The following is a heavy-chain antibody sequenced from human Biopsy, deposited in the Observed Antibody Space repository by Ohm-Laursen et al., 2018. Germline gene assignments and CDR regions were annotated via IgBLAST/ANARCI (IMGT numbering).Heavy chain of an antibody. D-gene: IGHD2-15*01. V-gene: IGHV4-39*01. Sequence: SDTLSLTCTVSGGSISSNYYYWGWIRQPPGKGLEWIGSIYYRGNTNYNPSLKGRVTISVDTSKNQFSLKLSSATAADTAVFYCARHGSQGYCTGGSCVDYWGQGALVTVSS. J-gene: IGHJ4*02. CDR2: IYYRGNT. CDR3: ARHGSQGYCTGGSCVDY. CDR1: GGSISSNYYY.